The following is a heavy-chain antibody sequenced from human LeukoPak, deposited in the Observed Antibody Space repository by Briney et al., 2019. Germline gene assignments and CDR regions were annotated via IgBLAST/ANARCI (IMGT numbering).Heavy chain of an antibody. CDR2: IKQDGSEK. CDR3: ARRYIWNYNRWFDP. J-gene: IGHJ5*02. Sequence: GGSLRPSCAASGFTFSRYWMSWVRQAPGKGLEWVANIKQDGSEKYYVDSVKGRFTISRDNAKNSLYLQMNSLRAEDTAVYYCARRYIWNYNRWFDPWGQGTLVTVSS. CDR1: GFTFSRYW. V-gene: IGHV3-7*01. D-gene: IGHD1-7*01.